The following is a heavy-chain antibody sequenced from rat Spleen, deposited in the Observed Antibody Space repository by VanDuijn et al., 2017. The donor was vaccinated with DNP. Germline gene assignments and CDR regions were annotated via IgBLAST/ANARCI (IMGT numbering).Heavy chain of an antibody. Sequence: EVQLVESGGGLVQPGRSLKLSCAASGFIFSDYNMAWVRQAPKKGLEWVASIGTDDTNTDFRDSVKDRFTISRDNAKSTLYLQMDSLRSEDTATYYCARPDFWGPGTMVTVSS. CDR3: ARPDF. J-gene: IGHJ1*01. V-gene: IGHV5-7*01. CDR2: IGTDDTNT. CDR1: GFIFSDYN.